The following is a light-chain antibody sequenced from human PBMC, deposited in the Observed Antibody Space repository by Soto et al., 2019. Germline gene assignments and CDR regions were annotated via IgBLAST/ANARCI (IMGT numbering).Light chain of an antibody. V-gene: IGKV1-5*03. J-gene: IGKJ2*01. CDR2: QAS. Sequence: DIQMTQSPPTLSASVGDRVTITCRASETISKWLAWYQQKPGKAPNLLVYQASVFESGVPSRFSGCGSETEFTLTLLSLQPDAFATCYCQPYDIYSTFGQGTQL. CDR1: ETISKW. CDR3: QPYDIYST.